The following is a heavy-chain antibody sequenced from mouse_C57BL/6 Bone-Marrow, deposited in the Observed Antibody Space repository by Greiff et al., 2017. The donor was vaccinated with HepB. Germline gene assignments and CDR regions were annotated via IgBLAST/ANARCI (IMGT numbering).Heavy chain of an antibody. J-gene: IGHJ2*01. CDR1: GYTFTSYW. D-gene: IGHD2-5*01. CDR2: IYPSDSDT. CDR3: AICSNYGRVDY. V-gene: IGHV1-74*01. Sequence: QVQLKQPGAELVKPGASVKVSCKASGYTFTSYWMHWVKQRPGQGLEWIGRIYPSDSDTNYNQKFKGKATLTVDKSSSTAYMQLSSLTSEDSAVYYCAICSNYGRVDYWGQGTTLTVSS.